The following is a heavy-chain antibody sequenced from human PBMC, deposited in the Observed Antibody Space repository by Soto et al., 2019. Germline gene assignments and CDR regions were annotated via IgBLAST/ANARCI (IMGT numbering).Heavy chain of an antibody. Sequence: EVQLVESGGGLVQPGGSLRPSCAASGFAFSNYWMSWVRQAPGKGLEWVATIKQDGSEKYYVDSVKGRFTISRDKAKNSLDLQMNSLRAEDTAVYHCARGGTSMIVVGAFDDWGQGTLVTVSS. D-gene: IGHD3-22*01. CDR1: GFAFSNYW. V-gene: IGHV3-7*01. CDR3: ARGGTSMIVVGAFDD. CDR2: IKQDGSEK. J-gene: IGHJ4*02.